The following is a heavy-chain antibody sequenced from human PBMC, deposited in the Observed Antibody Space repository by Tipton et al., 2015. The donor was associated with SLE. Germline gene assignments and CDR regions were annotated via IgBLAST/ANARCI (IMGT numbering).Heavy chain of an antibody. J-gene: IGHJ4*02. D-gene: IGHD3/OR15-3a*01. V-gene: IGHV1-18*01. Sequence: QSGAEVKKPGASVKVSCTTSGYDFASYPVNWVRQAPGQGLEWMGWISPYNGNTTYAQNLRDRVSLTTEASTRTAYMELRSLRSDDTAVYYCVTGPLTTGGILDQWGQGTLVTVSS. CDR2: ISPYNGNT. CDR3: VTGPLTTGGILDQ. CDR1: GYDFASYP.